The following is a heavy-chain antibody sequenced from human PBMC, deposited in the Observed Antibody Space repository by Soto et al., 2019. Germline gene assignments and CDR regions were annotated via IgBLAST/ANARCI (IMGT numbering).Heavy chain of an antibody. CDR3: ARGGYCSSTSCHSDYYGMDV. D-gene: IGHD2-2*01. CDR1: GFTFSDHY. J-gene: IGHJ6*02. Sequence: GSLRLSCAASGFTFSDHYMDWVRQAPGKGLEWVGRTRNKANSYTTEYAASVKGRFTISRDDSKNSLYLQMNSLKTEDTAVYYCARGGYCSSTSCHSDYYGMDVWGQGTTVTV. V-gene: IGHV3-72*01. CDR2: TRNKANSYTT.